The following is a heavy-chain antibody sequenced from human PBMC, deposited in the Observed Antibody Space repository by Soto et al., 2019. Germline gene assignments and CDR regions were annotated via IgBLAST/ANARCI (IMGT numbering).Heavy chain of an antibody. CDR3: ARDRVYYGSGSYGIYYYMDV. CDR2: IYYSGST. J-gene: IGHJ6*03. Sequence: QVQLQESGPGLVKPSETLSLTCTVSGGSISSYYWSWIRQPPGKGLEWIGYIYYSGSTNYNPSLTSRVTISVDTSKIPFSLKLSSVTAADTAVYYCARDRVYYGSGSYGIYYYMDVWGKGTTVTVSS. CDR1: GGSISSYY. V-gene: IGHV4-59*01. D-gene: IGHD3-10*01.